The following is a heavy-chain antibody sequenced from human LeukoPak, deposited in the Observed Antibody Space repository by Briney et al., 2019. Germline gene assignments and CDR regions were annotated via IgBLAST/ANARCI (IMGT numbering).Heavy chain of an antibody. CDR2: IYSGGST. Sequence: GGSLRLSCAASGFTVSSNYMSWVRQAPGKGLEWVSVIYSGGSTYYADSVKGRFTISRDNSKNTLYLQMNSLRAEDTAVYYCARERSYYYDSSGYYGGSWFDPWGQGTLVTVSS. V-gene: IGHV3-66*02. CDR1: GFTVSSNY. D-gene: IGHD3-22*01. CDR3: ARERSYYYDSSGYYGGSWFDP. J-gene: IGHJ5*02.